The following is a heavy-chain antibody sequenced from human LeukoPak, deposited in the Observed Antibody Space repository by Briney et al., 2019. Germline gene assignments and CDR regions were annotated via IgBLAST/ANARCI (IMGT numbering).Heavy chain of an antibody. CDR2: MNPNSGNT. Sequence: ASVKVSCKASGGTFSSYAINWVRQATGQGLEWMGWMNPNSGNTGYAQKFQGRVTMTRNTSISTAYMELSSLRSEDTAVYYCARGSRTYYDFWSGYYPYYYYGMDVWGQGTTVTVSS. D-gene: IGHD3-3*01. CDR3: ARGSRTYYDFWSGYYPYYYYGMDV. J-gene: IGHJ6*02. V-gene: IGHV1-8*02. CDR1: GGTFSSYA.